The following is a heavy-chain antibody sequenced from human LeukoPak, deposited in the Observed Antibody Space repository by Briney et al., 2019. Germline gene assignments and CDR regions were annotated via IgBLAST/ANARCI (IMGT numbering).Heavy chain of an antibody. V-gene: IGHV3-48*04. Sequence: GGSLRLSCAASGFTFSSYGMHWVRQAPGKGLEWVSYISSSGSTIYYADSVKGRFTISRDNAKNSLYLQMNSLRAEDTAVYYCARDRYSYGRYYYYYMDVWGKGTTVTISS. CDR1: GFTFSSYG. CDR3: ARDRYSYGRYYYYYMDV. CDR2: ISSSGSTI. D-gene: IGHD5-18*01. J-gene: IGHJ6*03.